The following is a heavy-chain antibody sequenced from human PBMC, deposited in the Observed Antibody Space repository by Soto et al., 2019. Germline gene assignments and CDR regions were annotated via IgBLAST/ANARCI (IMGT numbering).Heavy chain of an antibody. CDR3: ARIDYDSSGPNEGCFDY. CDR2: INPSGGST. J-gene: IGHJ4*02. Sequence: SVKVSCKASGYTFTSYYMHWVRQAPVQGLEWMGIINPSGGSTSYAQKFQGRVTMTRDTSTSTVYMELSSLRSEDTAVYYCARIDYDSSGPNEGCFDYWGQGTLVTVSS. D-gene: IGHD3-22*01. V-gene: IGHV1-46*01. CDR1: GYTFTSYY.